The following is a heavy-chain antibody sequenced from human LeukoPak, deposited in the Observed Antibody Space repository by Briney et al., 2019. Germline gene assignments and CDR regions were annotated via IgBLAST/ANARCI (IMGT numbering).Heavy chain of an antibody. CDR2: IKSDGSTT. CDR3: TRRVSTTRWFDP. D-gene: IGHD2-15*01. V-gene: IGHV3-74*01. CDR1: GCTFSGYW. J-gene: IGHJ5*02. Sequence: GGSLRLSCAASGCTFSGYWMHWVRQAPGKGLVWVSRIKSDGSTTNYADSVKGRFTISRDNAENTLYLQMNSLRVEDTAVYYCTRRVSTTRWFDPWGQGTLVTVSS.